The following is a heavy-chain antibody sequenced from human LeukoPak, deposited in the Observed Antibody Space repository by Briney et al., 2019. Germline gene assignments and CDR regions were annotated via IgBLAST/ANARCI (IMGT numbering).Heavy chain of an antibody. CDR2: ISYSGST. CDR3: ARGGPSLGVDY. D-gene: IGHD5/OR15-5a*01. CDR1: GGSVSSGNYY. Sequence: SETLSLTCTVSGGSVSSGNYYWSWIRQPPGTGLEWIGYISYSGSTNYNPSLKSRVTISVDTSKNRFSLRLSSVTAADTAVYYCARGGPSLGVDYWGQGTLVTVSS. V-gene: IGHV4-61*01. J-gene: IGHJ4*02.